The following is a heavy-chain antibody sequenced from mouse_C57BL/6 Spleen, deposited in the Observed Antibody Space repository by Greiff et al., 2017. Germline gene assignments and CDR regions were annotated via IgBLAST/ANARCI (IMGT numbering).Heavy chain of an antibody. V-gene: IGHV1-50*01. CDR1: GYTFTSYW. J-gene: IGHJ3*01. CDR2: IDPSDSYT. CDR3: ASRSDYYGSGSPWFAY. D-gene: IGHD1-1*01. Sequence: QVQLQQPGAELVKPGASVKLSCKASGYTFTSYWMQWVKQRPGQGLEWIGEIDPSDSYTNYNQKFKGKATLTVDTSSSTAYMQLSSLTSEDSAVYYCASRSDYYGSGSPWFAYWGQGTLVTVSA.